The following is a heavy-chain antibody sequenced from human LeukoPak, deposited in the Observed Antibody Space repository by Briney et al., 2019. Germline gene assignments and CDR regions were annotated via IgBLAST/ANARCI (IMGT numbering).Heavy chain of an antibody. V-gene: IGHV4-61*02. CDR2: IYTSGST. CDR1: GGSIGSGSYY. D-gene: IGHD5-18*01. CDR3: ASGYSYGTKPYDY. Sequence: SQTLSLTCIVSGGSIGSGSYYWSWIRQPAGKGLEWIGRIYTSGSTNYNPSLKSRVTISVDTSKNQFSLKLSSVTAADTAVYYCASGYSYGTKPYDYWGQGTLVTVSS. J-gene: IGHJ4*02.